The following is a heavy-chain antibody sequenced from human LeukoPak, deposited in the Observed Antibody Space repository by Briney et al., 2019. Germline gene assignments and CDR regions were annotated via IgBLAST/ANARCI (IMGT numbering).Heavy chain of an antibody. CDR2: ISDSGGDT. Sequence: PGGSLRLSCAASGFPFSSYAMSWVRQAPGKGLEWVSAISDSGGDTYYADSVRGRFTISRDNSKNTLYLQMNSLRAEDTAVYYCAKVFNYYNYGMDVWGQGTTVTVSS. D-gene: IGHD3-10*02. CDR1: GFPFSSYA. V-gene: IGHV3-23*01. J-gene: IGHJ6*02. CDR3: AKVFNYYNYGMDV.